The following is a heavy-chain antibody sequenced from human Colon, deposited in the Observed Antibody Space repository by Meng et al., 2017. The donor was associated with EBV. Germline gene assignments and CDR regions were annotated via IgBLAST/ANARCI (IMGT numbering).Heavy chain of an antibody. J-gene: IGHJ4*02. V-gene: IGHV7-4-1*02. CDR1: GYTCTSYA. Sequence: VAVGLLWVGFKPPGASMKVPGRPSGYTCTSYAINWVRQAPGQGPDWMGWIDPNTGNPTYDQGFTGRFVFSLDTSVSTAYLQINSLRADDTAVYYCARDSPLDGYSLLDYWGQGTLVTVSS. D-gene: IGHD5-24*01. CDR2: IDPNTGNP. CDR3: ARDSPLDGYSLLDY.